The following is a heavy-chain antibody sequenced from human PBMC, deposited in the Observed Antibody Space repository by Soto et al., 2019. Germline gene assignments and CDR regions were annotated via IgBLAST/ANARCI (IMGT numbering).Heavy chain of an antibody. Sequence: GGSLRLSCAASGFTFSSYSMNWVRQAPGKGLEWVSYISSSSSTIYYADSVKGRFTISRDNAKNSLYLQMNSLRAEDTAVYYCARVLRYFDWSPRVHYYMDVWGKGTTVTVSS. CDR1: GFTFSSYS. CDR3: ARVLRYFDWSPRVHYYMDV. CDR2: ISSSSSTI. J-gene: IGHJ6*03. D-gene: IGHD3-9*01. V-gene: IGHV3-48*01.